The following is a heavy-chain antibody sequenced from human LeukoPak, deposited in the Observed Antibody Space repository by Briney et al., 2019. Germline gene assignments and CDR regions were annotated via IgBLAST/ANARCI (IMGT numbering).Heavy chain of an antibody. CDR2: ISSSSSYI. D-gene: IGHD3-3*01. CDR3: ACYDFWSGSY. Sequence: NLGGSLRLSCAASGFTFSSHSMNWVRQAPGKGLEWVSSISSSSSYIYYADSVKGRFTISRDNAKNSLYLQMNSLRAEDTAVYYCACYDFWSGSYWGQGTLVTVSS. J-gene: IGHJ4*02. V-gene: IGHV3-21*01. CDR1: GFTFSSHS.